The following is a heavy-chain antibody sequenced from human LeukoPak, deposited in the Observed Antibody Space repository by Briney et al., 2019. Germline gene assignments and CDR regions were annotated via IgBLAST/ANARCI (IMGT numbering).Heavy chain of an antibody. V-gene: IGHV4-30-2*01. CDR1: GGSISSGGYP. Sequence: SHTLSLTCAVSGGSISSGGYPWSWIRQPPGKGLEWIGYIYHSGSTYYNPSLKSRVTISVDRSKNQFSLKLSSVTAADTAVYYCARGGNVVVTPYAFDIWGQGTMVTVSS. D-gene: IGHD2-21*02. CDR3: ARGGNVVVTPYAFDI. CDR2: IYHSGST. J-gene: IGHJ3*02.